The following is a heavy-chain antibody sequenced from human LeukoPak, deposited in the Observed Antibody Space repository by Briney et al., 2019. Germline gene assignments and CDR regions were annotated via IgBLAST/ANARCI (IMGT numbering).Heavy chain of an antibody. Sequence: GESLKISCKGSGYNFATWWIGWVRQMPGKGLEWMGIIYPAGSDTRYSPSFQGQVSISADISSSTAYVQWNSLRASDNAIYYCVRRGLGAAIDYWGQETLVTVSS. V-gene: IGHV5-51*01. CDR2: IYPAGSDT. J-gene: IGHJ4*02. D-gene: IGHD6-19*01. CDR3: VRRGLGAAIDY. CDR1: GYNFATWW.